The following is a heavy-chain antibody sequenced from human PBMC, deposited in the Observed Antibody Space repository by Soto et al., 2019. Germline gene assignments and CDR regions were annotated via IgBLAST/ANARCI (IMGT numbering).Heavy chain of an antibody. CDR1: GFTFDDYA. J-gene: IGHJ6*03. Sequence: GGSLRLACAASGFTFDDYAMHWVRQAPGKGLEWVSGISWNSGSIGCADSVKGRFTISRDNAKNSLYLQMNSLRAEDTALYYCAKDALLDCSSTSCYPPRYYMDGWGKRTTDTVSS. CDR3: AKDALLDCSSTSCYPPRYYMDG. V-gene: IGHV3-9*01. CDR2: ISWNSGSI. D-gene: IGHD2-2*01.